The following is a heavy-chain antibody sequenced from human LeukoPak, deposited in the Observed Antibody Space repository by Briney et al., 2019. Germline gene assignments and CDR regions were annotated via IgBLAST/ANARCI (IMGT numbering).Heavy chain of an antibody. Sequence: PGGSLRLSCTASGFTFSNAWMSWVRQAPGKGLEWVGRIKSKTDGGTTDYAAPVKGRFTISRDDSKNTLYLQMNSLKTEDTAVYYCTTHAWFGEYFQHWGQGTLVTVSS. CDR2: IKSKTDGGTT. CDR3: TTHAWFGEYFQH. CDR1: GFTFSNAW. J-gene: IGHJ1*01. D-gene: IGHD3-10*01. V-gene: IGHV3-15*01.